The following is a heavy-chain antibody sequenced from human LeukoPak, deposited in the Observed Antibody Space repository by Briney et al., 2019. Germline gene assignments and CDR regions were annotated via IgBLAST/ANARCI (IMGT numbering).Heavy chain of an antibody. V-gene: IGHV4-61*05. CDR2: IYYTGST. J-gene: IGHJ4*02. CDR1: GVSISTRNYY. CDR3: ASRKLGNDY. D-gene: IGHD7-27*01. Sequence: SETLSLTCTVSGVSISTRNYYWGWLRQSPGKGLEWIGYIYYTGSTNYNPSLKSRVTISADTSKNEFSLKLNSVTAADTAVYYCASRKLGNDYWGQGTLVTVSS.